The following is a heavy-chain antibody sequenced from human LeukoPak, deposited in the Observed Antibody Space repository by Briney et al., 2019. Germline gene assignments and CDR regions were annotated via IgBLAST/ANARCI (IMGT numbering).Heavy chain of an antibody. V-gene: IGHV3-30*18. J-gene: IGHJ4*02. Sequence: GGSLRLSCAASGFTFSSYGMHWVRQAPGKGLEWVAVISYDGSNKYYGDSVKGRFTISRDNSKYTLSLQMNGLRAEDTAVYYCAKDRGSYYYDSFDYWGQGTLVTVSS. CDR3: AKDRGSYYYDSFDY. D-gene: IGHD3-22*01. CDR2: ISYDGSNK. CDR1: GFTFSSYG.